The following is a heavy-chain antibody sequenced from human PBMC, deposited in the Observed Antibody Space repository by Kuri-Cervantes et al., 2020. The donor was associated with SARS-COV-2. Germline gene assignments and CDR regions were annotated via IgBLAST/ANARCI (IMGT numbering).Heavy chain of an antibody. D-gene: IGHD7-27*01. J-gene: IGHJ5*02. Sequence: GESLKISCVASGFNFSTTDMHWVRQAPGKGLEWVTFISSDGKNKKCMASGKGRFTISRDNSKNTLYLQMNSLRAEDTAVYYCAKATGLGWFDPWGQGTLVTCAS. CDR1: GFNFSTTD. V-gene: IGHV3-30*18. CDR2: ISSDGKNK. CDR3: AKATGLGWFDP.